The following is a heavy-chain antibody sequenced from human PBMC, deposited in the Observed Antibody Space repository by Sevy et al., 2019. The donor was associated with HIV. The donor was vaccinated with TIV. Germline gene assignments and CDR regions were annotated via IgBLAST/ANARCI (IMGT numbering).Heavy chain of an antibody. CDR2: IRGKPFGGTT. CDR1: GFTFGPYA. V-gene: IGHV3-49*03. D-gene: IGHD2-15*01. CDR3: AREAGVVVVVAANHFDY. J-gene: IGHJ4*02. Sequence: GGSLRLSCTTSGFTFGPYAMGWIRQAPGKGLEWVAVIRGKPFGGTTEYAASVKGRFTISRDDSKSIAYLEMNSLKTEDTAVYYCAREAGVVVVVAANHFDYWGQRTLVTVSS.